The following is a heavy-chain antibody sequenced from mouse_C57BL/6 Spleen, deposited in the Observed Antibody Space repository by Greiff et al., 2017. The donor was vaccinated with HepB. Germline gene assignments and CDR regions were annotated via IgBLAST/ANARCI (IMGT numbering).Heavy chain of an antibody. CDR1: GYTFTDYY. CDR2: INPYNGGT. J-gene: IGHJ1*03. V-gene: IGHV1-19*01. CDR3: ARSDYYGSSYWYFDV. D-gene: IGHD1-1*01. Sequence: SGPVLVKPGASVKMSCKASGYTFTDYYMNWVKQSHGKSLEWIGVINPYNGGTSYNQKFKGKATLTVDKSSSTAYMELNSLTSEDSAVYYCARSDYYGSSYWYFDVWGTGTTVTVSS.